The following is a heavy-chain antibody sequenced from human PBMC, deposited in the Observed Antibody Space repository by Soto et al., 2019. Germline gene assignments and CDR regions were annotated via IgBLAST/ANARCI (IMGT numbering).Heavy chain of an antibody. CDR1: GYTFTSYY. CDR3: ARDPPRDTMIVVATDAFDI. Sequence: ASVKVSCKTSGYTFTSYYIHWVRQAPGQGPEWMGIMNPSGGRTSYAQKFQGRVTMTTDTSTSTAYMELRSLRSDDTAVYYCARDPPRDTMIVVATDAFDIWGQGIMVTVSS. CDR2: MNPSGGRT. V-gene: IGHV1-46*01. J-gene: IGHJ3*02. D-gene: IGHD3-22*01.